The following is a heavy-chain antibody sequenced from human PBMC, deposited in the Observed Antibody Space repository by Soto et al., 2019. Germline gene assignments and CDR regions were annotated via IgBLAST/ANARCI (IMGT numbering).Heavy chain of an antibody. CDR2: ISSYNGDA. V-gene: IGHV1-18*04. Sequence: ASVKVSCKASGYTFTSNAISWVRQAPGQGLEWMGWISSYNGDAKYAQKFQDRVTMTTDTSTSTAYMELRSLTSDDTAVYYCARKKGYCSGGSCYFWFDPWGQGTTVTVYS. CDR1: GYTFTSNA. D-gene: IGHD2-15*01. CDR3: ARKKGYCSGGSCYFWFDP. J-gene: IGHJ5*02.